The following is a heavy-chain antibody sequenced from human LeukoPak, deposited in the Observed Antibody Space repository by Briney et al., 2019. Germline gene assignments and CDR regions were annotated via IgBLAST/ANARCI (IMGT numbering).Heavy chain of an antibody. J-gene: IGHJ3*02. Sequence: GGSLRLSCTASGLTVSSNCMSWVRQAPGKGLVWVSRINSDGGSTSYTDSVKGRFTISRDNAKSTLYLQMNSLRAEDTAVYYCARRSAAKDAFDIWGQGTKVTVSS. CDR2: INSDGGST. CDR3: ARRSAAKDAFDI. D-gene: IGHD6-25*01. CDR1: GLTVSSNC. V-gene: IGHV3-74*01.